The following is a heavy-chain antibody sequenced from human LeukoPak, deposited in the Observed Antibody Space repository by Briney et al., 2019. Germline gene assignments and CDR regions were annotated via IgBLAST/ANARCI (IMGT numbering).Heavy chain of an antibody. V-gene: IGHV3-7*03. CDR3: TKGGYSTSWYWIY. D-gene: IGHD6-13*01. CDR1: GFTFSDTL. CDR2: IKPDGSEK. Sequence: PGGSLRHSCAASGFTFSDTLMTWVRQAPGKGLEWVATIKPDGSEKDYVDSVRGRFTISRVNAENSLYLQMNSLRAEDTAVYHCTKGGYSTSWYWIYWGQGTLVTVSS. J-gene: IGHJ4*02.